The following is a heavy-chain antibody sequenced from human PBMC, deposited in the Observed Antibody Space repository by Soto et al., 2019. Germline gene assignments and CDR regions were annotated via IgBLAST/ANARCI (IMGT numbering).Heavy chain of an antibody. D-gene: IGHD3-22*01. V-gene: IGHV1-2*04. J-gene: IGHJ4*02. CDR3: ARPSGYYPYYFDD. CDR2: INPNSGGT. CDR1: GYIFTDYY. Sequence: ASVKVSCKTSGYIFTDYYIHWVRQAPGQGLEWMGWINPNSGGTNYAQKFQDWVTMTRDTSINTAYMEANSLRSDDTAVYYCARPSGYYPYYFDDWGQGTQVTVSS.